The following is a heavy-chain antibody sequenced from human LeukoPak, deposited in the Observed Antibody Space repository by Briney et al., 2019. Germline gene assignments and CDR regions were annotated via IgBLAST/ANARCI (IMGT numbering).Heavy chain of an antibody. CDR2: IYHSGST. J-gene: IGHJ4*02. CDR3: ARGYCSGGSCYTAGDY. Sequence: SQTLFLTCTVSGGSISNGAYYWNWIRQHPGKGLEWIGFIYHSGSTNYNPSLKSRVTISVDTSKNQFSLKLSSVTAADTAVYYCARGYCSGGSCYTAGDYWGQGTLVTVSS. CDR1: GGSISNGAYY. V-gene: IGHV4-31*03. D-gene: IGHD2-15*01.